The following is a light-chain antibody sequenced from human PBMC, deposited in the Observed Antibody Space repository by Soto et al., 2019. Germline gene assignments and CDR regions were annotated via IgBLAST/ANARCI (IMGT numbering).Light chain of an antibody. CDR3: SSDAGSSNV. CDR1: SSDVGGYNY. J-gene: IGLJ1*01. V-gene: IGLV2-8*01. CDR2: EVN. Sequence: QYALTQPPSASGSPGQSVAISCTGTSSDVGGYNYVSWYQQHPGKAPKLMIYEVNKRPSGFPDRFSGSKSGNTASLTVSGRQAEDEADYYCSSDAGSSNVFGTGTKLTVL.